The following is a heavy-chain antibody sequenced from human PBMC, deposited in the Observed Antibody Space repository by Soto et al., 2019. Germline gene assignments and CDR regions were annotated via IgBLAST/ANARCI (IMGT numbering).Heavy chain of an antibody. CDR1: GLSFNIYW. Sequence: EVQLVESGGGLVQPGGSLRLSCAASGLSFNIYWMHWVRQVPGKGLVWLGRINSDGSHTIYVDSVKGRFTISRDNAKNTVFLQMDSLRDEDTGVYYCAGGMAGLDVWGQGTTVTVSS. CDR2: INSDGSHT. J-gene: IGHJ6*02. CDR3: AGGMAGLDV. V-gene: IGHV3-74*01.